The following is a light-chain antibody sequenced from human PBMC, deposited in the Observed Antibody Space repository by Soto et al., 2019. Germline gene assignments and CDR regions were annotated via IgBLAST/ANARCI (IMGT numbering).Light chain of an antibody. CDR3: SSYAGSSNFVV. V-gene: IGLV2-8*01. J-gene: IGLJ2*01. Sequence: QSALTQPPSASGSPGQSVTISCTGNSSDIGGYDYVSWYQQPPGKAPKLVIYDVSKRPSAVPDRFSGSKSGNTASLTVSGLQAEDEADYYCSSYAGSSNFVVFGGGTKVTVL. CDR1: SSDIGGYDY. CDR2: DVS.